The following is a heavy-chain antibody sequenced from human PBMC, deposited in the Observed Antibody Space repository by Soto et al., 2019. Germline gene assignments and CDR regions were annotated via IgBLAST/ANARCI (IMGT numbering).Heavy chain of an antibody. J-gene: IGHJ4*02. CDR3: XXXXXXXXXXXMXFDF. V-gene: IGHV4-4*02. Sequence: QVKLQESGPGLATPSGTLSLTCAVSGVSLXXGXXWXXVRQSPQRGLEYIGEIFHDGTANYYPSFERRVAMSVDTSRNQFSLKLTSXTAAXTAXYXXXXXXXXXXXXXMXFDFWGPGTLVTVSS. CDR1: GVSLXXGXX. CDR2: IFHDGTA.